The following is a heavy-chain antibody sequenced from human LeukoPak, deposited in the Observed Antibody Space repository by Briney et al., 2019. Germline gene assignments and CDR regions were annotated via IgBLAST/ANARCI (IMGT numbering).Heavy chain of an antibody. CDR1: GGSISSSNW. CDR2: IYHSGST. V-gene: IGHV4-4*02. J-gene: IGHJ6*02. Sequence: SGTLSLTCAVSGGSISSSNWWSWVRQPPGKGLEWIGEIYHSGSTNYNPSLKSRVTISVDTSKNQFSLKLSPVTAADTAVYYCARDRPSTGTTRGHYYYGMDVWGQGTTVTVSS. D-gene: IGHD1-7*01. CDR3: ARDRPSTGTTRGHYYYGMDV.